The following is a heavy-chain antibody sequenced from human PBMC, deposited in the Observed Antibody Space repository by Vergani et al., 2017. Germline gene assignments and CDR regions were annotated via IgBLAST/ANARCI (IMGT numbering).Heavy chain of an antibody. V-gene: IGHV3-48*04. CDR1: GFTFSSYS. D-gene: IGHD3-3*01. CDR2: ISSSSSTI. Sequence: EVQLVESGGGLVQPGGSLRLSCAASGFTFSSYSMNWVRQAPGKGLECVSYISSSSSTIYYADSVKGRFTISRDNAKNSLYLQMNSLRAEDTAVYYCASNRRITIFGVEGEDAFDIWGQGTMVTVSS. CDR3: ASNRRITIFGVEGEDAFDI. J-gene: IGHJ3*02.